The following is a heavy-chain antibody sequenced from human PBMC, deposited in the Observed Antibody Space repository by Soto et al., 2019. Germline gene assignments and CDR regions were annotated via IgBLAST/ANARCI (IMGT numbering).Heavy chain of an antibody. CDR1: GFSFSDYY. J-gene: IGHJ6*02. V-gene: IGHV3-11*05. CDR3: ARENYYAMDV. CDR2: ITSRSDYT. Sequence: QVQLVESGGGLVRPGGSLRLSCAASGFSFSDYYMTWIRQAPGKGLEWVSYITSRSDYTNYADSVKGRFTISRDNAKNSLYLQMNSLRDEDTAVYYCARENYYAMDVWGQGTTVTVSS.